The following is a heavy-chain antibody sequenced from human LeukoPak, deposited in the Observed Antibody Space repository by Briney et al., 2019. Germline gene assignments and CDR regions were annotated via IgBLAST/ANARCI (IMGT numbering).Heavy chain of an antibody. CDR1: GFTFSSYW. V-gene: IGHV3-7*03. CDR2: IKQDGSEK. D-gene: IGHD4-11*01. Sequence: GGSLRLSCAASGFTFSSYWMSWVRQAPGKGLEWVANIKQDGSEKYYVDSVKGRFTISRDNSKNSLYLQMNSLRTEETALYYCAKDLTVAQGFDYWGQGTLVTVSS. CDR3: AKDLTVAQGFDY. J-gene: IGHJ4*02.